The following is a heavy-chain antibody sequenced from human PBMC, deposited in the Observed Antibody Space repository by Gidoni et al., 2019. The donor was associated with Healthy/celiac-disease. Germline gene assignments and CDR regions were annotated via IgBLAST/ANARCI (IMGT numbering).Heavy chain of an antibody. CDR2: IYPGDSET. CDR3: ASQLGNYGSSGDRDY. J-gene: IGHJ4*02. D-gene: IGHD3-10*01. V-gene: IGHV5-51*01. CDR1: GYSFTSYW. Sequence: EVQLVQSGAEVKEPGESLKISCKGSGYSFTSYWIGWVRQLPGKGLEWMGIIYPGDSETRYSPSFQGQVTISADKSISTAYLQWSSLKASDTAMYYCASQLGNYGSSGDRDYWGQGTLVTVSS.